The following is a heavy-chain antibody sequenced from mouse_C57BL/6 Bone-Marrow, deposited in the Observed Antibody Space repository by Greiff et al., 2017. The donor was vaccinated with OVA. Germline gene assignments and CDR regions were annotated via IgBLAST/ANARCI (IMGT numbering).Heavy chain of an antibody. D-gene: IGHD1-1*01. CDR2: IYPGDGDT. J-gene: IGHJ4*01. Sequence: QVQLQQSGPELVKPGASVKISCKASGYAFSSSWMNWVKQRPGKGLEWIGRIYPGDGDTNYNGKFKGKATLTADKSSSTAYMQLSSLTSEDSAVYICAATVVATDYAMDYWGQGTSVTVSS. V-gene: IGHV1-82*01. CDR1: GYAFSSSW. CDR3: AATVVATDYAMDY.